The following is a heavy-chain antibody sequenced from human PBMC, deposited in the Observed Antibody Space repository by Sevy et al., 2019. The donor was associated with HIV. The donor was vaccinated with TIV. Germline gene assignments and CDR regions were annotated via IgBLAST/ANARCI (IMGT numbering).Heavy chain of an antibody. J-gene: IGHJ4*02. CDR2: LKQDGSEK. V-gene: IGHV3-7*01. D-gene: IGHD5-18*01. CDR3: VREGVGGYSYSLDC. Sequence: GGSLRLSCAASGFSFSVYWMSWVRQAPGKGLEWVATLKQDGSEKYYVDSVKGRFTISRDNAKNSLYLQMNSLRAEDTAVYYCVREGVGGYSYSLDCWGPGTLVTVSS. CDR1: GFSFSVYW.